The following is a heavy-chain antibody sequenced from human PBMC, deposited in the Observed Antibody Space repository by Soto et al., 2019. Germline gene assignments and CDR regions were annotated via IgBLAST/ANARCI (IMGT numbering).Heavy chain of an antibody. J-gene: IGHJ2*01. D-gene: IGHD5-12*01. Sequence: QVQLVQSGAEVKKPGASVKVSCKASGYTFTSYYMHWVRQAPGQGLESMGIINPSGGSTSYAQKFQGRVTMTRDTSTSTVYLELSSLRSEDTAVYYCASTSGYRDGYNWRRYWYFDLWGRGTLFTVSS. CDR1: GYTFTSYY. CDR2: INPSGGST. CDR3: ASTSGYRDGYNWRRYWYFDL. V-gene: IGHV1-46*01.